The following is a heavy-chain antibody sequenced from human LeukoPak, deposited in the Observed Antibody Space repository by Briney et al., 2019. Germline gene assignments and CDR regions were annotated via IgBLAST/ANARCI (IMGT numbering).Heavy chain of an antibody. CDR3: ASIRLEYYGMDV. V-gene: IGHV1-18*01. CDR2: ISAYNGNT. CDR1: GYTFTSYG. J-gene: IGHJ6*02. Sequence: VASVKVSCKASGYTFTSYGISWVRQAPGQGLEWMGWISAYNGNTNYAQKLQGRVTMTTDTSTSTAYMELRSLRAEDTAVYYCASIRLEYYGMDVWGQGTTVTVSS. D-gene: IGHD3-16*01.